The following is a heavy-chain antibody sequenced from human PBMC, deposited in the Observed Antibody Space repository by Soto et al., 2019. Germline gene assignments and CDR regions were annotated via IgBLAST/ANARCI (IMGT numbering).Heavy chain of an antibody. Sequence: QAQIVQSGVEVKKPGASVKISCKDSGYTFTNDITHWVRQASGQRLEWMGWINAANGNTKYSQKFQGRVTITRDTSATTVYMDLNSLKSEDTAVYYCAKEPAVAGMLALDFWGQGTLVTVSS. D-gene: IGHD6-19*01. J-gene: IGHJ4*02. CDR1: GYTFTNDI. CDR2: INAANGNT. CDR3: AKEPAVAGMLALDF. V-gene: IGHV1-3*01.